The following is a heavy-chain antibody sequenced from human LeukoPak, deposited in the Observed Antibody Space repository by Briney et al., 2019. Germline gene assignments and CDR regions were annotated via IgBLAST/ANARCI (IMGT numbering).Heavy chain of an antibody. CDR2: IYSGGST. CDR1: GFVFSNYW. Sequence: NPGGSLRLSCAASGFVFSNYWMSWVRQAPGKGLEWVSVIYSGGSTYYADSVKGRFTISRDNSKNTLYLQMNSLRAEDTAVYYCARDEAREGYWGQGTLVTVSS. CDR3: ARDEAREGY. V-gene: IGHV3-53*01. J-gene: IGHJ4*02.